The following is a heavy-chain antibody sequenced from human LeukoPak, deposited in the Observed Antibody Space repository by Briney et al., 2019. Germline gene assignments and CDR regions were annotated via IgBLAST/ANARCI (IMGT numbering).Heavy chain of an antibody. Sequence: SETLSLTCTVSGGSISSGGFYWSWIRQHPGKGLEWIGYIYYSGRAYYNPSLKNRVTISVDTSKNQFTLNLSSVTAADMAVYYCAREGQPWGQGTLVTVSS. CDR2: IYYSGRA. V-gene: IGHV4-31*03. D-gene: IGHD1-14*01. CDR3: AREGQP. CDR1: GGSISSGGFY. J-gene: IGHJ4*02.